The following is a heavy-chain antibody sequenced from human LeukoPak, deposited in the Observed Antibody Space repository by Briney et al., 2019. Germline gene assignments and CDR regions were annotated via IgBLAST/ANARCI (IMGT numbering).Heavy chain of an antibody. J-gene: IGHJ3*02. CDR3: ARLGSDAFDI. V-gene: IGHV3-48*01. Sequence: GGSLRLSCAAPGLTFIYYSMNWVRQAPGKGLEWVSYISSGSNTIYYADSVKGRFTISRDNAKNSLYLQMNSLRAEDTAVYYCARLGSDAFDIWGQGTMVTVSS. CDR1: GLTFIYYS. D-gene: IGHD3-10*01. CDR2: ISSGSNTI.